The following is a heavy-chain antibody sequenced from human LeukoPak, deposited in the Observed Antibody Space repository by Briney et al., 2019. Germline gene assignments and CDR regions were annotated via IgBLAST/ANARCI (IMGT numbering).Heavy chain of an antibody. CDR1: GYTFTSYG. CDR2: ISAYNGNT. V-gene: IGHV1-18*01. CDR3: ARDLNQGIYDSSYHDY. D-gene: IGHD3-22*01. J-gene: IGHJ4*02. Sequence: ASVKVSCKASGYTFTSYGISWVRQAPGQGLEWMGWISAYNGNTNYAQKLQGRVTMTTDTSTSTAYMELRSLRSDDTAVYYCARDLNQGIYDSSYHDYWGQGTLVTVPS.